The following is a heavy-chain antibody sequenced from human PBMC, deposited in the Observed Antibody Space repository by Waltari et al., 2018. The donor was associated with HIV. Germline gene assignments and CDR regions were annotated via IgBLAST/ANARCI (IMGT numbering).Heavy chain of an antibody. CDR1: GGSVSSGSYY. Sequence: QVQLQESGPGLVKPSETLSLTCTVSGGSVSSGSYYWSWIRQPPGKGLEWIGYIYYSGSTNYTPSLKSRVTISVDTSKNQFSLKLSSVTAADTAVYYCARAVRYGSGSYYTAGTPFDYWGQGTLVTVSS. D-gene: IGHD3-10*01. CDR3: ARAVRYGSGSYYTAGTPFDY. V-gene: IGHV4-61*01. CDR2: IYYSGST. J-gene: IGHJ4*02.